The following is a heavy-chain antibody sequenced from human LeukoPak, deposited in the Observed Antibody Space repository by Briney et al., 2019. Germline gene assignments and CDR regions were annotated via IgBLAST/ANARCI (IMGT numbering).Heavy chain of an antibody. D-gene: IGHD3/OR15-3a*01. J-gene: IGHJ4*02. CDR2: IYYSGNT. CDR1: GVSISSSNSY. Sequence: SETLSLTCTVSGVSISSSNSYWGWIRQPPGKGLEWIGSIYYSGNTYYNASLKSRITISIDTSKNQFSLKLTSVTAADTAVYYCARQTGSGLFTLPGGQGTLVTVSS. CDR3: ARQTGSGLFTLP. V-gene: IGHV4-39*01.